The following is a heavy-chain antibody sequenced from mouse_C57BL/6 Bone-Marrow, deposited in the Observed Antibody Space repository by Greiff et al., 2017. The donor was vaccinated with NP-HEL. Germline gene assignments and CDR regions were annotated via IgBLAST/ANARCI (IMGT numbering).Heavy chain of an antibody. CDR3: ARHRGRKETWFAY. D-gene: IGHD3-3*01. Sequence: EVKVVESGGGLVQPGGSLKLSCAASGFTFSDYYMYWVRQTPEKRLEWVAYISNGGGSTYYPDTVKGRFTISRDNAKNTLYLQMSRLKSEDTAMYYCARHRGRKETWFAYWGQGTLVTVSA. J-gene: IGHJ3*01. CDR2: ISNGGGST. CDR1: GFTFSDYY. V-gene: IGHV5-12*01.